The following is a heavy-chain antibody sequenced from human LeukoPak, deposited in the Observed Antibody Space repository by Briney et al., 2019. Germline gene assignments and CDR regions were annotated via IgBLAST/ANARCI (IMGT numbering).Heavy chain of an antibody. Sequence: PSETLSLTCAVSGGSISSSNWWSWVRQPPGKGLEWIGEIYHSGSTNYNPSLKSRVTISVDKSKNQFSLKLSSVTAADTAVYYCARVETEGDYYYYMDVWGKGTTVTVSS. CDR2: IYHSGST. CDR3: ARVETEGDYYYYMDV. V-gene: IGHV4-4*02. D-gene: IGHD1-14*01. CDR1: GGSISSSNW. J-gene: IGHJ6*03.